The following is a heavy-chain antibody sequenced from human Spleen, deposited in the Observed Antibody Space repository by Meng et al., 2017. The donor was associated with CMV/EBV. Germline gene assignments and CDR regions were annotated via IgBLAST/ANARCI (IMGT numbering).Heavy chain of an antibody. CDR1: GGTFSNYA. CDR3: TRNSGTYLGAFDP. J-gene: IGHJ5*02. V-gene: IGHV1-69*12. Sequence: QVHLLQSEAAVKKPGSSVKVSRKVSGGTFSNYAISWVRQAPGQGLEWMGGIFPMFGTADYAQKFQDRVTITADESTSTVYMELSSLTSDDTAVYYCTRNSGTYLGAFDPWGQGTLVTVSS. CDR2: IFPMFGTA. D-gene: IGHD1-26*01.